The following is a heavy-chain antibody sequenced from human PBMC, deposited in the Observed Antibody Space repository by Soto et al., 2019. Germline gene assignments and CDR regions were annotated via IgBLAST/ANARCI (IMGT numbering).Heavy chain of an antibody. CDR2: IFPGDSDT. CDR3: AAGYTTGPDAFDI. CDR1: GYNFANYW. Sequence: GESLKISRKGSGYNFANYWIGWVRQMPGKGLEWMGMIFPGDSDTKNSPSLQGQITMSVDKSDSSAYLQWRSLKASDTAMYYCAAGYTTGPDAFDIWGQGTMVAVSS. J-gene: IGHJ3*02. D-gene: IGHD6-13*01. V-gene: IGHV5-51*01.